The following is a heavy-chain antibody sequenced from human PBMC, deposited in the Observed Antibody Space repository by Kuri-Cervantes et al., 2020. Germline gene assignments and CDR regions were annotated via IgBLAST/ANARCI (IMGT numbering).Heavy chain of an antibody. CDR2: TRNKANSYTT. D-gene: IGHD1-26*01. Sequence: GGSLRLSCAASGFTFSDHYMDWVRQAPGKGLEWVGRTRNKANSYTTEYAASVKGRFTISRDDSKNSLYLQMNSLKTEDTAVYYCAREAIVGSYYLNDWGQGTLVTVSS. V-gene: IGHV3-72*01. J-gene: IGHJ4*02. CDR1: GFTFSDHY. CDR3: AREAIVGSYYLND.